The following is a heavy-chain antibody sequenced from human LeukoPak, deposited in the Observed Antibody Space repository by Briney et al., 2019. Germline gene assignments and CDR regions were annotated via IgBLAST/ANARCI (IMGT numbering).Heavy chain of an antibody. CDR1: GGSFSDYY. CDR2: INHSGST. Sequence: PSETLSLTCGVYGGSFSDYYWSWIRQPPGKGLEWIGEINHSGSTNYNPSLKSRVTISVDTSKNQFPLKLTSVTAADTAVYYCARGDTIAVDYWGQGTLVTVSS. D-gene: IGHD6-19*01. CDR3: ARGDTIAVDY. V-gene: IGHV4-34*01. J-gene: IGHJ4*02.